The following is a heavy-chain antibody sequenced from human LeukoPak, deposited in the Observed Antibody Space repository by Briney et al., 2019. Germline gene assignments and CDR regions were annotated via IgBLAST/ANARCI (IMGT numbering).Heavy chain of an antibody. V-gene: IGHV4-59*01. CDR3: AMIVVTDYYYYYMDV. Sequence: SETLSLTCTVSGASINSYYWSWIRQPPGKGLEWIGYIYYSGNTNYNPSLKSRVIISVDTSKNQLSLKLSSVTAADTALYYCAMIVVTDYYYYYMDVWGKGTTVTVSS. CDR1: GASINSYY. CDR2: IYYSGNT. D-gene: IGHD4-23*01. J-gene: IGHJ6*03.